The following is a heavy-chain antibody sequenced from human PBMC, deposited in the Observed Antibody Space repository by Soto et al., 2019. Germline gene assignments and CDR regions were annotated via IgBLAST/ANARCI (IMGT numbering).Heavy chain of an antibody. CDR1: CGNIVDYY. Sequence: PSEPLRLTKTVYCGNIVDYYGSWIRKHPGKGLEWIGEINHSGSTNYNPSLKSRVTISVDTSKNQFSLKLSSVTAADTAVYYCARRRYFDWLLYLNLPFDYWGQGTLVTVSS. CDR2: INHSGST. J-gene: IGHJ4*02. V-gene: IGHV4-34*01. D-gene: IGHD3-9*01. CDR3: ARRRYFDWLLYLNLPFDY.